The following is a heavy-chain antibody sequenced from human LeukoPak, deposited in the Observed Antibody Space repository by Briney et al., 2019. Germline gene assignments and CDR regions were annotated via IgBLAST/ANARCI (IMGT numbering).Heavy chain of an antibody. J-gene: IGHJ4*02. CDR3: VREGTTDY. Sequence: PGGSLRLSCAASGFTFSDHYMDWVRQAPGKGLEWVGRTRNKANSYTTEYAASVKGRFTISRDGSKNSLYLQMNSLKTEDTAVYYCVREGTTDYWGQGTLVTVSS. CDR1: GFTFSDHY. D-gene: IGHD4-11*01. V-gene: IGHV3-72*01. CDR2: TRNKANSYTT.